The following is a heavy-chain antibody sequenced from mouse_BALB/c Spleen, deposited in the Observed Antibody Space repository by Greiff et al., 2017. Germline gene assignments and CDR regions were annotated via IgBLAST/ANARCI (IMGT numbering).Heavy chain of an antibody. D-gene: IGHD2-14*01. V-gene: IGHV5-4*02. Sequence: EVKLVESGGGLVKPGGSLKLSCAASGFTFSDYYMYWVRQTPEKRLEWVATISDGGSYTYYPDSVKGRFTISRDNAKNNLYLQMSSLKSEDTAMYYCARGDRYDGGSFAYWGQGTLVTVSA. CDR2: ISDGGSYT. J-gene: IGHJ3*01. CDR3: ARGDRYDGGSFAY. CDR1: GFTFSDYY.